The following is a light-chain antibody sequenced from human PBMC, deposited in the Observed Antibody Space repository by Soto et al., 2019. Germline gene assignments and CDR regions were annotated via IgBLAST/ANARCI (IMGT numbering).Light chain of an antibody. CDR3: SSYAGTNTF. V-gene: IGLV2-8*01. CDR1: SSDVGGYNF. Sequence: QSALTQPPSASGSPGQSVTISCTGTSSDVGGYNFVSWYQQHPGKAPKLMIYEVTKRPSGVPDRFSGSKSGNTASLTVSGLQAEDEADYYCSSYAGTNTFFGTGPKVTVL. J-gene: IGLJ1*01. CDR2: EVT.